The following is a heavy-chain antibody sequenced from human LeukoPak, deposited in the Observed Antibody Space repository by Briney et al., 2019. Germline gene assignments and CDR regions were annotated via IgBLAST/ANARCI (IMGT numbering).Heavy chain of an antibody. Sequence: DSVKVSCKASGYTFSRSGISWVRQAPGQGLEWMGWISAYDGNTNYAQKVQGRVTMTTDTSTSTAYMELRSLRSDDTAVFYCARGPTYYDRSGYYYGFDYWGQGTLVTVSS. CDR3: ARGPTYYDRSGYYYGFDY. CDR1: GYTFSRSG. V-gene: IGHV1-18*01. D-gene: IGHD3-22*01. J-gene: IGHJ4*02. CDR2: ISAYDGNT.